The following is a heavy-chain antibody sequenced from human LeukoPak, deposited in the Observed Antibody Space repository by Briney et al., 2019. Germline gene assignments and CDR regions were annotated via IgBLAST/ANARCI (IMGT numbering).Heavy chain of an antibody. CDR1: GFTLRSYT. CDR2: IGISSNKI. Sequence: GGSLRLSCAASGFTLRSYTMNWVRQAPGKGLEWVSSIGISSNKIYYADSVKGRFIISRDNAKNSVYLQMNSLRAEDTAVYYCAKGRRITIPSDWFDPWGQGTLVTVSS. J-gene: IGHJ5*02. D-gene: IGHD3-3*01. V-gene: IGHV3-21*01. CDR3: AKGRRITIPSDWFDP.